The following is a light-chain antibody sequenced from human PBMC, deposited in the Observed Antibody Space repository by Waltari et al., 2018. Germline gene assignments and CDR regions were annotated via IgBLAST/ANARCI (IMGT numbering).Light chain of an antibody. J-gene: IGKJ1*01. Sequence: EIVLTQSPATLSLSPGETATLSCRASQHINMNLAWYQQKPGQAPRLLFYGASTRESGVPARFSGSGSGTDFTLTIRSLQSEDFAVYYCQQYNDWPPWTVGQGTKVEV. CDR3: QQYNDWPPWT. CDR2: GAS. V-gene: IGKV3-15*01. CDR1: QHINMN.